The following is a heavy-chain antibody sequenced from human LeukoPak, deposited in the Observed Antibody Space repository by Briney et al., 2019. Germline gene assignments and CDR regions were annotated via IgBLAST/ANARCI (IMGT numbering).Heavy chain of an antibody. D-gene: IGHD3-22*01. J-gene: IGHJ3*02. Sequence: GASVKVSCKASGYTFTSYGISWVRQAPGQGLEWMGGIIPIFGTANYAQKFQGRVTITADKSTSTAYMELSSLRSEDTAVYYCARPPYYYDSSGFGAFDIWGQGTLVTVSS. CDR1: GYTFTSYG. V-gene: IGHV1-69*06. CDR3: ARPPYYYDSSGFGAFDI. CDR2: IIPIFGTA.